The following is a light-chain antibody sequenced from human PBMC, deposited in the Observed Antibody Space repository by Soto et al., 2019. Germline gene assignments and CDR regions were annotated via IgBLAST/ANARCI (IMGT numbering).Light chain of an antibody. Sequence: EIVLTQSPGILSLSPGEGASLSCGASQSISSSFLAFYQQKPGQAPRLLIYGASSRATGIPDRFSGTGSETDFTLTISRLEPEDFAVYYCQQYDNSPITFGQGTRLEIK. CDR3: QQYDNSPIT. J-gene: IGKJ5*01. CDR2: GAS. CDR1: QSISSSF. V-gene: IGKV3-20*01.